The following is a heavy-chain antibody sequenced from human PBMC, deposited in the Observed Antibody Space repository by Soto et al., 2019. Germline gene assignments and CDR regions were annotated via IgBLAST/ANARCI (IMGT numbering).Heavy chain of an antibody. CDR1: GYTFTSYG. V-gene: IGHV1-18*01. Sequence: QVQLVQSGAEVKKPGASVKVSCKASGYTFTSYGISWVRQAPGQGLEWMGWISTYNGNTNHAQKFQDRGTTTTDTSTSTAYMELRSLRSDDTAVYDGARGTQRKNWNYILHWGQGTLVTVSS. D-gene: IGHD1-7*01. CDR3: ARGTQRKNWNYILH. CDR2: ISTYNGNT. J-gene: IGHJ4*02.